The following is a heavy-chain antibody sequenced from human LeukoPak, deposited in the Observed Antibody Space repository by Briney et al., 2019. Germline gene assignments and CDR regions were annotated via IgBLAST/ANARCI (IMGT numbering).Heavy chain of an antibody. Sequence: GESLKISCKGSGYSFTSYWIGWVRQMPGKGVEWMGIIYPGDSDTRYSPSFHGQVTISAEKSIRTAYLQWSSLKASDTAMYYCASPEIPVGSVDAFDIWGQGTMVTVSS. D-gene: IGHD1-26*01. V-gene: IGHV5-51*01. CDR3: ASPEIPVGSVDAFDI. J-gene: IGHJ3*02. CDR2: IYPGDSDT. CDR1: GYSFTSYW.